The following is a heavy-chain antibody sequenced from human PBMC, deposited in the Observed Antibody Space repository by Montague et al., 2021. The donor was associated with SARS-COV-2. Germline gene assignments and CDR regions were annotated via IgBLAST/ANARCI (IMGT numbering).Heavy chain of an antibody. J-gene: IGHJ4*02. CDR3: ARMEGNYHYYFDY. D-gene: IGHD3-22*01. V-gene: IGHV4-31*02. CDR2: IYYSGST. Sequence: SWVRQPPGKGLEWIGFIYYSGSTYYNPSLMSRLAISVDTSTNQFSLRLSSVTAADTAVYFCARMEGNYHYYFDYWGLGTLVTVSS.